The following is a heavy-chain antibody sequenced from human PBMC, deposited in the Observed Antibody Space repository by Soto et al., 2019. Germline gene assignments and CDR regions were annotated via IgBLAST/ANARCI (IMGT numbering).Heavy chain of an antibody. CDR2: IYYSGST. D-gene: IGHD2-21*02. Sequence: QVQLQESGPGLVKPSQTLSLTCTVSGGSISSGDYYWSWIRQPPGKGLEWIGYIYYSGSTYYNPSLKSRVTISVDMSKNQFSLKLSSVTAADTAVYYCARDVALPLAYCGGDCQDAFDIWGQGTMVTVSS. V-gene: IGHV4-30-4*01. J-gene: IGHJ3*02. CDR3: ARDVALPLAYCGGDCQDAFDI. CDR1: GGSISSGDYY.